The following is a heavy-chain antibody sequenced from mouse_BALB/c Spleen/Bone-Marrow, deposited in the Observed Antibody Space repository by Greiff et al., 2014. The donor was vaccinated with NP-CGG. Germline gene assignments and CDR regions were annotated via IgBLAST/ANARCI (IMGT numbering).Heavy chain of an antibody. CDR3: ARELGLRLAY. CDR1: GYTFSSYW. D-gene: IGHD3-1*01. Sequence: QVQLQQSGAELMKPGASVKLSCKTSGYTFSSYWIEWVKQRPGHGLEWIGEILPGSGSTNSNEKFKGKATFTADTSSNTAYMQLSSLTSEDSAVYYCARELGLRLAYWGQGTLVTVSA. J-gene: IGHJ3*01. CDR2: ILPGSGST. V-gene: IGHV1-9*01.